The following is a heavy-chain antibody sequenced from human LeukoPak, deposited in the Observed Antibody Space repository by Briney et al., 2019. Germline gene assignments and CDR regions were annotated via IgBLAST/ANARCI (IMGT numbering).Heavy chain of an antibody. V-gene: IGHV4-31*03. D-gene: IGHD3-10*01. CDR1: GGSISSGGYY. Sequence: SGTLSLTCTVSGGSISSGGYYWSWIRQHPGKGLEWIGYIYYSGSTYYNPSLKSRVTISVDTSKNQFSLKLSSVTAADTAVYYCARHSDYGTMVRGVNKWYYFDFWGQGTLVTVSS. J-gene: IGHJ4*02. CDR3: ARHSDYGTMVRGVNKWYYFDF. CDR2: IYYSGST.